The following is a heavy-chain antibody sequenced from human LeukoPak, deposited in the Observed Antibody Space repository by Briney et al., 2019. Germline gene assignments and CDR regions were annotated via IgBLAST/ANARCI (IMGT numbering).Heavy chain of an antibody. Sequence: GGSLRLSCAASGFTFSTYSMRWVRQAPGKGLEWVANIKQDGSEKYYGDPVKGRFTISRDNAKNSLYLQMNSLRAEDTAVYYCARDLCSSTSCRYNWFDPWGQGTLVTVSS. J-gene: IGHJ5*02. CDR3: ARDLCSSTSCRYNWFDP. D-gene: IGHD2-2*01. CDR1: GFTFSTYS. CDR2: IKQDGSEK. V-gene: IGHV3-7*01.